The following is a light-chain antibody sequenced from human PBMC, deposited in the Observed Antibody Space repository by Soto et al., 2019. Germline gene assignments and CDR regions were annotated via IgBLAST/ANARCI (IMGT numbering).Light chain of an antibody. Sequence: QSVLTQPPSASGTPGQRVTISCSGSSSNIGSKTVNWYQQLPGTAHKLLIYTNDQRPSGVPDRFSGSRSGTSASLAISALHFEDEADYQCSSWDDTLSAVVFRAGTKVTVL. V-gene: IGLV1-44*01. CDR2: TND. CDR1: SSNIGSKT. J-gene: IGLJ1*01. CDR3: SSWDDTLSAVV.